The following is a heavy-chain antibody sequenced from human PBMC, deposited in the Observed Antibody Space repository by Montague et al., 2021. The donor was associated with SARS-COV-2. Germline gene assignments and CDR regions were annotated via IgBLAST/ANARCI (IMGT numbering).Heavy chain of an antibody. J-gene: IGHJ6*02. D-gene: IGHD3-16*01. CDR3: ARSSNYDYVWGSYLI. CDR1: GYSFTSDW. V-gene: IGHV5-51*03. CDR2: IYPGDSDT. Sequence: QSGAEVKKPGESLKISCKGSGYSFTSDWIGWVRQMSGKGLEWMGIIYPGDSDTRYSPSFQGQVTISADKSISTAYLQWSSLKASDTAMYYCARSSNYDYVWGSYLIWGQGTTVTVSS.